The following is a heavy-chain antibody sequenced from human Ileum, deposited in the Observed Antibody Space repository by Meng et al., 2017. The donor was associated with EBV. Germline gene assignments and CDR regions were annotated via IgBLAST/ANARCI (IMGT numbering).Heavy chain of an antibody. CDR1: GYSFSRYV. V-gene: IGHV1-18*01. D-gene: IGHD1/OR15-1a*01. Sequence: GRLVQSGTRGEKPWASVKVSCKTSGYSFSRYVISWVRQAPGQGLEWVGWINPYDGDTNYAQKLQDRVTLTTDTSTSTAYMELRSLRSDDTAVYYCASKQYFFAYWGQGTLVTVSS. J-gene: IGHJ4*02. CDR3: ASKQYFFAY. CDR2: INPYDGDT.